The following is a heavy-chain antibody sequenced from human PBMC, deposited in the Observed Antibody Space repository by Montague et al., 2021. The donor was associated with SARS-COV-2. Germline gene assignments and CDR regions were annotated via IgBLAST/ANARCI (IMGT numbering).Heavy chain of an antibody. Sequence: SETLSLTCTVSGVSISRGNYYWSWIRQPPGKGLEWVGYIFHTGKTNYNPSLKGRVTMSIDTSRNYFSLKLTSVTAADTAVYYCARLPRYCSSTACLDYWGQGTLVTVSS. J-gene: IGHJ4*02. V-gene: IGHV4-61*03. CDR2: IFHTGKT. CDR1: GVSISRGNYY. CDR3: ARLPRYCSSTACLDY. D-gene: IGHD2-2*01.